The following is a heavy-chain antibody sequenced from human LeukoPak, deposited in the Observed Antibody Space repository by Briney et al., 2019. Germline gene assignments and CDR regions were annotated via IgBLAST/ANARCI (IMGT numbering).Heavy chain of an antibody. D-gene: IGHD4-23*01. CDR2: ISSSSSYI. CDR3: ARVLPDTVVTPFYYVDV. CDR1: GFTFSSYS. J-gene: IGHJ6*03. Sequence: GGSLRLSCAASGFTFSSYSMNWVRQAPGKGLEWVSSISSSSSYIYYADSVKGRFTISRDNAKNSLYLQMNSLRAEDTAVYYCARVLPDTVVTPFYYVDVWGKGTTVTVSS. V-gene: IGHV3-21*01.